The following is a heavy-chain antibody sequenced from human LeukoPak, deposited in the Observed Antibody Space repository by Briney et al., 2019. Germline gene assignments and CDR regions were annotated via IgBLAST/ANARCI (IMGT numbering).Heavy chain of an antibody. Sequence: GGSLRLSCAASGFTFSSYTMHWVRQAPGKGLEYVTEISSNGGSTYYANSVKGRYTISRDNSKNTLYLQKGSLRAEDTAVYYCAKDRSCTGSSCNVGSWGQGTMVTVSS. J-gene: IGHJ3*01. CDR3: AKDRSCTGSSCNVGS. CDR2: ISSNGGST. D-gene: IGHD2-2*01. CDR1: GFTFSSYT. V-gene: IGHV3-64*01.